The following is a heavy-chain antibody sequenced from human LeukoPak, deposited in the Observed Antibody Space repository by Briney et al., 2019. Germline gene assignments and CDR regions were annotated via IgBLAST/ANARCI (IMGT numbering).Heavy chain of an antibody. CDR1: GFTFNNAW. CDR2: IKSKNVGGTT. Sequence: PGGSLRLSCAASGFTFNNAWMNWVRQAPGKGLEWVGRIKSKNVGGTTDYAAPVKGRFTVSRDDSKNTVYLQMNSLKIEDTAVYYCTSHAAFDPWGQGTLVTVSS. J-gene: IGHJ5*02. CDR3: TSHAAFDP. V-gene: IGHV3-15*01.